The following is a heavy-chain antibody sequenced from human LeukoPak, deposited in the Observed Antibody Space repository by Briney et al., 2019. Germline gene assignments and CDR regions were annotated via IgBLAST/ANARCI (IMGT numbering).Heavy chain of an antibody. D-gene: IGHD2-21*02. CDR2: ISGGGGT. CDR1: GFTFSSTW. Sequence: GGSLRLSCAASGFTFSSTWMTWVRQAPGKGLEWVSGISGGGGTYYADSVKGRFTISRDNSKNTLYLQVNSLRAEDTGVYYCAKEPPYCGGDCYFLLDYWGQGTLVTVSS. CDR3: AKEPPYCGGDCYFLLDY. J-gene: IGHJ4*02. V-gene: IGHV3-23*01.